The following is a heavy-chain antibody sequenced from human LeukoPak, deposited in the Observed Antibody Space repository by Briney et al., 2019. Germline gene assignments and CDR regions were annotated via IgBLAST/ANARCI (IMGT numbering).Heavy chain of an antibody. CDR1: GFTFDDFA. Sequence: GRSLRLSCAASGFTFDDFAMHWVRQAPGKGLEGVSGISWNSGSIGHADSVKGRFTISRDNAKHSLYLQMNSPRAEDTALYYCSARMEFLDGNGIDAWGQGTMVTVSS. V-gene: IGHV3-9*01. J-gene: IGHJ5*02. CDR3: SARMEFLDGNGIDA. CDR2: ISWNSGSI. D-gene: IGHD3/OR15-3a*01.